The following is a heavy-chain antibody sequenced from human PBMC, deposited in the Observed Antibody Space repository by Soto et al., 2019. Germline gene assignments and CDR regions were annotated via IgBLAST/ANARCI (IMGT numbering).Heavy chain of an antibody. J-gene: IGHJ6*02. Sequence: GESLKISCKGSGYSFTSYWIGWVRQMPGKGLEWMGIIYPGDSDTRYSPSFQGQVTISADKSISTAYLQWSSLKASDTAMYYCARSYYDSSGYLRADYGMDVWGQGTTVTVSS. CDR3: ARSYYDSSGYLRADYGMDV. V-gene: IGHV5-51*01. CDR2: IYPGDSDT. CDR1: GYSFTSYW. D-gene: IGHD3-22*01.